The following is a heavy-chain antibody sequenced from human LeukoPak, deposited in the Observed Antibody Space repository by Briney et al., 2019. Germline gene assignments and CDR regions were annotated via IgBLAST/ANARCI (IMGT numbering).Heavy chain of an antibody. V-gene: IGHV3-48*03. J-gene: IGHJ4*02. Sequence: GGSLRLSCAASGFTFSSYEMNWVRQAPGKGLEWVSYISSSGSTIYYADSVKGRFTISRDNAKNSLYLQMNSLRAEDTAVYYCARFIAVAGTGSYYFDYWGQGTLVTVSS. CDR2: ISSSGSTI. D-gene: IGHD6-19*01. CDR3: ARFIAVAGTGSYYFDY. CDR1: GFTFSSYE.